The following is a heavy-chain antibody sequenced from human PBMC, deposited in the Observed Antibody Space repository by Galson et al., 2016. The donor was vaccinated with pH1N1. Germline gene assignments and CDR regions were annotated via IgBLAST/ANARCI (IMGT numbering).Heavy chain of an antibody. Sequence: SLRLSCAASGFTFSSYGMHWVRQAPGKGLEWVAVIWYDGCNKYYADSVKGRFTISRDNSKNTLYLQMNSLRAEDTAVYYCARAEYYGSVSYIVRYFGMDVWGQGTTVTVSS. J-gene: IGHJ6*02. V-gene: IGHV3-33*01. CDR1: GFTFSSYG. D-gene: IGHD3-10*01. CDR2: IWYDGCNK. CDR3: ARAEYYGSVSYIVRYFGMDV.